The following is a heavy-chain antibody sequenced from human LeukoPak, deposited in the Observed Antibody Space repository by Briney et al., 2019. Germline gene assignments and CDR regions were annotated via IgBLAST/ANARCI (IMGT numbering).Heavy chain of an antibody. J-gene: IGHJ4*02. CDR1: GFTFSTYA. V-gene: IGHV3-23*01. CDR3: AKPPPDSSSWLFDY. CDR2: ISGNGGTT. Sequence: GGSLRLSCAASGFTFSTYAMSWVRQAPGKGLEWVSTISGNGGTTYYADSVKGRFTISRDNSKNTLYLQMNSLRVEDTAVYYCAKPPPDSSSWLFDYWGQGTLVTLSS. D-gene: IGHD6-13*01.